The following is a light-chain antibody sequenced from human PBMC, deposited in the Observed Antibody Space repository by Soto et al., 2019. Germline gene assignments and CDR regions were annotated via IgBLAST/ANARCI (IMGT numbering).Light chain of an antibody. J-gene: IGKJ1*01. V-gene: IGKV3-15*01. CDR2: GAS. Sequence: EIVMTQSPATLSVSPGESATLSCRASQSVSNNLTWYQQKPGQPPRLLIYGASTRATGVPGRFSGSGSGTEFTLTISSLQPDDFATYYCQQYNSYSSWTFGQGTKVDIK. CDR3: QQYNSYSSWT. CDR1: QSVSNN.